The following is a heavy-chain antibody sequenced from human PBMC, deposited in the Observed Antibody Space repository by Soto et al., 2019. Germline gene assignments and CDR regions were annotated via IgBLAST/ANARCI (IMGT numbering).Heavy chain of an antibody. V-gene: IGHV1-18*01. D-gene: IGHD6-19*01. CDR3: ARDTEMAVPGYFDY. CDR1: GYTFTSYG. Sequence: ASVKVSCKASGYTFTSYGISWVRQAPGQGLEWMGWISAYNGNTNYAQKLQGRVTMTTDTSTSTAYMELRSLRSDDTAVYYCARDTEMAVPGYFDYWGQGTLVTVSS. J-gene: IGHJ4*02. CDR2: ISAYNGNT.